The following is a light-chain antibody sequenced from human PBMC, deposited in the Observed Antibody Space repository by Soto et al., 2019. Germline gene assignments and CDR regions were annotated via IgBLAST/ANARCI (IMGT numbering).Light chain of an antibody. CDR3: QSSGT. CDR2: AAS. V-gene: IGKV1-39*01. CDR1: QSISSY. J-gene: IGKJ4*01. Sequence: DIQMTQSPSSLSASVGDRVTITCRASQSISSYLNWYQQKPGKAPKLLIYAASSLQSGVPSRFSGSGSGTDFTLTISSLQPEDFATYYCQSSGTFGGGPKVEIK.